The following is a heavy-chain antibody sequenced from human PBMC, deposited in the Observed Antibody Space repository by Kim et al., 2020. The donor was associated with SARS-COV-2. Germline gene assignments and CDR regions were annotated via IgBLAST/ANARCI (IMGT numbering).Heavy chain of an antibody. D-gene: IGHD5-18*01. CDR3: ARHLGDTAMVTGSSVYYYMDV. CDR1: GYSFTSYW. J-gene: IGHJ6*03. V-gene: IGHV5-51*01. Sequence: GESLKISCKGSGYSFTSYWIGWVRQMPGKGLEWMGIIYPGDSDTRYSPSFQGQVTISADKSISTAYLQWSSLKASDTAMYYCARHLGDTAMVTGSSVYYYMDVWGKGTTVTVSS. CDR2: IYPGDSDT.